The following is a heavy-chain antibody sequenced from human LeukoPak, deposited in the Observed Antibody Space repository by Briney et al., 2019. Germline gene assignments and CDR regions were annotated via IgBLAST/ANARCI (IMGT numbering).Heavy chain of an antibody. CDR1: GGTFSSYA. V-gene: IGHV1-69*13. Sequence: SVKVSCKASGGTFSSYAISWVRQAPGQGLEWMGGIIPIFGTANYAQKFQGRVTITADESTSTAYMELSSLRSEDTAVYYCAREWLRFPDGAFDIWGQGTMVTVSS. CDR2: IIPIFGTA. D-gene: IGHD5-12*01. J-gene: IGHJ3*02. CDR3: AREWLRFPDGAFDI.